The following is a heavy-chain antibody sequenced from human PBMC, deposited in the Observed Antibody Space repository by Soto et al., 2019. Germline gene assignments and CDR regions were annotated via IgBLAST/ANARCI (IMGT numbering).Heavy chain of an antibody. D-gene: IGHD3-3*01. CDR2: ISAYNGNT. J-gene: IGHJ5*02. Sequence: GASVKVSCKASGYTFTSYGISWVRQAPGQGLEWMGWISAYNGNTDYAQKLQGRATMTTDTSTSTAYMELRSLRSDDTAVYYCAREGDYDFWSGYYQRFGWFDPWGQGTLVTVSS. CDR3: AREGDYDFWSGYYQRFGWFDP. CDR1: GYTFTSYG. V-gene: IGHV1-18*01.